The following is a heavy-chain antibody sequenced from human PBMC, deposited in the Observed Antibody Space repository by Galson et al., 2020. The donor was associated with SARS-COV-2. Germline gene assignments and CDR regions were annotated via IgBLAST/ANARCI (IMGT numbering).Heavy chain of an antibody. D-gene: IGHD3-3*01. J-gene: IGHJ6*02. CDR3: ARDLGPRPDFGSGYSLTDYYGMDV. CDR2: ISSSGSTI. V-gene: IGHV3-11*01. Sequence: KIGESLKISCAASGFTFSDYYMSWIRQAPGKGLAWVSYISSSGSTIYYADSVKGRFTISRDNAKNSLYLQMNSLRAADTAVYYCARDLGPRPDFGSGYSLTDYYGMDVWGQGTTVTVSS. CDR1: GFTFSDYY.